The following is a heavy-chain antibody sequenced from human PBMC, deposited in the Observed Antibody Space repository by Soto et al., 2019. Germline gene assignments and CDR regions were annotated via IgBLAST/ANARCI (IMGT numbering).Heavy chain of an antibody. D-gene: IGHD2-8*01. V-gene: IGHV3-30-3*01. CDR3: AREPVTGQWFFDN. CDR2: ASSDGGTT. CDR1: GFTFSLYS. Sequence: QVHLMDSGGGVAQPGGSLRLSCTTSGFTFSLYSMHWFRQAPGKGREWVTVASSDGGTTFYADSVKGRFTISRDNSKNTLYLQMNSLRPDDTAVYYCAREPVTGQWFFDNWGQGIQVTVSS. J-gene: IGHJ4*02.